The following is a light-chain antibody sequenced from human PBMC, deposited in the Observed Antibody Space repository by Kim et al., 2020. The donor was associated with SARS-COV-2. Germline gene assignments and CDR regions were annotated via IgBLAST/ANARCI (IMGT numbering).Light chain of an antibody. CDR2: DVL. CDR3: SSYAGSTPYV. V-gene: IGLV2-14*03. J-gene: IGLJ1*01. CDR1: NSDIGGYNF. Sequence: QSALTQPASVSGSPGQSITISCTGTNSDIGGYNFVSWYQQHPGKAPKLLIYDVLDRPSVISNRFSGSKSGNTASLTVSGLQAEDEADYYCSSYAGSTPYVFGTGTKVTVL.